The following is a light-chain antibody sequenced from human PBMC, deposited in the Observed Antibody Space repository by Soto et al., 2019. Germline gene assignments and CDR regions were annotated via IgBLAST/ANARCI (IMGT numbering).Light chain of an antibody. CDR3: SSYAGSNNLV. Sequence: QSVLTQPPSASGSPGQSVTISCTGTSSDIGGYDYVSWYQQHPGKAPKLIIYEVNKRPSGVPDRFSGSKSGNTASLIVSALQAEDEADYSCSSYAGSNNLVFAGGTKLTVL. V-gene: IGLV2-8*01. CDR1: SSDIGGYDY. CDR2: EVN. J-gene: IGLJ3*02.